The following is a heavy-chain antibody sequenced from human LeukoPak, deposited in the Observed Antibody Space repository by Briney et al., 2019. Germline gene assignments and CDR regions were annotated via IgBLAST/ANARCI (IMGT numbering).Heavy chain of an antibody. J-gene: IGHJ4*02. V-gene: IGHV1-69*04. Sequence: GASVKVSCKASGGTFSSYAISWVRQAPGQGLEWMGRIIPILGIANYAQKFQGRVTITADKSTSTAYMELSSLRSEDTAVYYCARTYYDSSGYPRGYYFDYRGQGTLVAVSS. CDR1: GGTFSSYA. D-gene: IGHD3-22*01. CDR3: ARTYYDSSGYPRGYYFDY. CDR2: IIPILGIA.